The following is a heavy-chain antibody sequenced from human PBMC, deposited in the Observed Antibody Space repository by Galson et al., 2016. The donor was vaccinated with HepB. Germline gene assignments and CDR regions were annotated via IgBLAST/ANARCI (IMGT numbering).Heavy chain of an antibody. CDR3: AGGVGDRNF. CDR1: GFTFSNSW. Sequence: SLRLSCAASGFTFSNSWMNWVRQAPGKGLEWVANIRPDGSDKRYVDSVKGRFTISRDNAKNSLYLQMNSLRVEDTAIYYCAGGVGDRNFWGRGALVTVSS. V-gene: IGHV3-7*01. CDR2: IRPDGSDK. J-gene: IGHJ4*02. D-gene: IGHD3-10*01.